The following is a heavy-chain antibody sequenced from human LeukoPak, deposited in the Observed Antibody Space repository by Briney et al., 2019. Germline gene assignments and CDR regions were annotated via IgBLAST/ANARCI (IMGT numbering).Heavy chain of an antibody. J-gene: IGHJ3*02. CDR3: ASGYRWTFHI. V-gene: IGHV5-51*01. Sequence: GESLKISCAGSGYSFINYWIGWVRQMPGKGLEWMGIIYPGDSDTTYSPSFQGQVTISADKSINTAYLQWSSLKASDTAMYYCASGYRWTFHIWGQGTMVTVSS. CDR2: IYPGDSDT. D-gene: IGHD6-25*01. CDR1: GYSFINYW.